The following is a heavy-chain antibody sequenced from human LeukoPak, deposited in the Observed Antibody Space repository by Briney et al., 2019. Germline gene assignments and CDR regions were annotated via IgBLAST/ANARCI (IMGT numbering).Heavy chain of an antibody. CDR2: INPNSGGT. V-gene: IGHV1-2*02. CDR1: GYTFTGYY. Sequence: GESLKISCKASGYTFTGYYMHWVRQAPGQGLEWMGWINPNSGGTNYAQKFQGRVTMTRDTSISTAYMELSRLRSDDTAVYYCARDLRSWDYYDSSGYFPSDYWGQGTLVTVSS. D-gene: IGHD3-22*01. CDR3: ARDLRSWDYYDSSGYFPSDY. J-gene: IGHJ4*02.